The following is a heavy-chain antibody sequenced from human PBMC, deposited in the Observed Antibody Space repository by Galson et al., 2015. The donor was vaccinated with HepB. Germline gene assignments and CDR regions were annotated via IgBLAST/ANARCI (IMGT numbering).Heavy chain of an antibody. CDR3: TRWSDIMDV. V-gene: IGHV3-23*01. D-gene: IGHD2-15*01. J-gene: IGHJ6*02. CDR1: GFIFSSYD. CDR2: ISDSGGST. Sequence: SLRLSCAASGFIFSSYDMSWVRQAPGKGLEWVSTISDSGGSTYYADSVKGRFTISRDNSKNTLYLQMNSLRADDTAVYYCTRWSDIMDVWGQGTTVTVSS.